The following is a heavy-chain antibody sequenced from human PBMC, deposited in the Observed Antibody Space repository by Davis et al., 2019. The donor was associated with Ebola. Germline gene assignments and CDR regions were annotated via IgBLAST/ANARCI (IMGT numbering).Heavy chain of an antibody. J-gene: IGHJ6*02. CDR1: GGSISNHY. CDR2: VYYSGYS. CDR3: ARDHGGGRMDV. Sequence: MPSETLSLTCTISGGSISNHYWTWIRQPPGKGLEWIGNVYYSGYSQNNPSLKSRVTISVDTSENRFSLRLRSVTAADTAVYYCARDHGGGRMDVWGQGTTVTVSS. V-gene: IGHV4-59*11. D-gene: IGHD3-16*01.